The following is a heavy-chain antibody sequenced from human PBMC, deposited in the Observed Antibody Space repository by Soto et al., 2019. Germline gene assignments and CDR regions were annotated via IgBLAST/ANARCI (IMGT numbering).Heavy chain of an antibody. CDR1: GGSISSYY. D-gene: IGHD3-10*01. V-gene: IGHV4-59*01. Sequence: SETLSLTCTVSGGSISSYYWSWIRQPPGKGLEWIGYIYYSGSTNYNPSLKSRVTISVDTSKNQFSLKLSSVTAADTAVYYCARVFNYYGSGSYYQGWFDPWGQGTLVTVSS. J-gene: IGHJ5*02. CDR2: IYYSGST. CDR3: ARVFNYYGSGSYYQGWFDP.